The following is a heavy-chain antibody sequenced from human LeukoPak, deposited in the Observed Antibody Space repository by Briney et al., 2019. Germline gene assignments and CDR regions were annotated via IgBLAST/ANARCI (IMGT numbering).Heavy chain of an antibody. V-gene: IGHV4-59*08. CDR3: TKYGGSPANYFDS. D-gene: IGHD1-26*01. Sequence: SETLSLTCTVSGDSISAYYWSWIRQPPGKGLEWIAFVHKTGSINYNPSLKSRATISMDTSNSQFSLHVNSVTAADTAVYYCTKYGGSPANYFDSWGPGTLVTVSP. CDR2: VHKTGSI. J-gene: IGHJ4*02. CDR1: GDSISAYY.